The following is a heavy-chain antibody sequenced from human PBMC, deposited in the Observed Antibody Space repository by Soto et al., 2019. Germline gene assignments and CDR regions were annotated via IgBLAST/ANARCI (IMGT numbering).Heavy chain of an antibody. Sequence: EVQLLESGGGLVQPGGSLRLSCAASGFTFSSYAMSWVRQAPGKGLEWVSAISGSGGSTYYADSVKGRFTISRDNSKNTLYLQMNSLRAEDTVVYYCAKSNDIVVVVAAHFDYWGQGTLVTVSS. J-gene: IGHJ4*02. CDR2: ISGSGGST. D-gene: IGHD2-15*01. V-gene: IGHV3-23*01. CDR3: AKSNDIVVVVAAHFDY. CDR1: GFTFSSYA.